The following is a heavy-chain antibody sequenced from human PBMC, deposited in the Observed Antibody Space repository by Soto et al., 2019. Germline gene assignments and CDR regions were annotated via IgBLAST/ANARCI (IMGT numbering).Heavy chain of an antibody. CDR3: AREGAWYYYGPSLPQPPLDYYYGMDV. D-gene: IGHD3-10*01. J-gene: IGHJ6*02. CDR1: GFTVSSNY. Sequence: GGSLRLSCAASGFTVSSNYMSWVRQAPGKGLEWVSVIYSGGSTYYADSVKGRFTISRDNSKNTLYLQMNSLRAEDTAVYYCAREGAWYYYGPSLPQPPLDYYYGMDVWGQGTTVTVSS. V-gene: IGHV3-53*01. CDR2: IYSGGST.